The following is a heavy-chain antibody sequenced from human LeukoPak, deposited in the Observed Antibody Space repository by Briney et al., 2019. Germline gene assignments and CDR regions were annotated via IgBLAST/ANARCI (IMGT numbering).Heavy chain of an antibody. V-gene: IGHV4-59*01. CDR1: GGSISSYF. D-gene: IGHD3-3*01. CDR2: ISYSGST. CDR3: ARSYFGRRYFFDY. Sequence: SETHSLTCSVSGGSISSYFWSWIRQPPGKGLEWIGYISYSGSTNYNPSLKSRVTISVDTSKNQFSLKLSSVNAADTAVYYCARSYFGRRYFFDYWGQGTLVTVSS. J-gene: IGHJ4*02.